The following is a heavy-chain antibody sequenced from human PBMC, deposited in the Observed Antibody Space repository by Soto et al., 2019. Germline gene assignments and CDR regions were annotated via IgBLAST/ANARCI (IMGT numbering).Heavy chain of an antibody. Sequence: ASVKVSCKASGYTFTGYYMHWVRQAPGQGLEWMGWINPNSGGTNYAQKFQGWVTMTRDTSISTAYMELSRLRSDDTAVYYCAREIRYSRGGYGKYYYYYGMDVWGQGTTVTSP. D-gene: IGHD6-19*01. V-gene: IGHV1-2*04. J-gene: IGHJ6*02. CDR1: GYTFTGYY. CDR3: AREIRYSRGGYGKYYYYYGMDV. CDR2: INPNSGGT.